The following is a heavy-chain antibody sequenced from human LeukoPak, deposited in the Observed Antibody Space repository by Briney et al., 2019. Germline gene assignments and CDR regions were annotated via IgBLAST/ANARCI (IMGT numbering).Heavy chain of an antibody. Sequence: ASVKVSCKASGGTFSSYAISWVRQAPGQGLEWMGGIIPIFGTANYAQKFQGRVTIIADESTRTAYMELSSLRSEDTAVYYCARGSVDLTGYYRLDYWGQGTLVTVSS. CDR2: IIPIFGTA. J-gene: IGHJ4*02. CDR3: ARGSVDLTGYYRLDY. D-gene: IGHD3-9*01. V-gene: IGHV1-69*13. CDR1: GGTFSSYA.